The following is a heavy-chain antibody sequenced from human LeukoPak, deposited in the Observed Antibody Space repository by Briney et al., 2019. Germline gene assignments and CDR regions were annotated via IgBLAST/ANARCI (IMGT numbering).Heavy chain of an antibody. Sequence: ASVKVSCKASGYTFTSYDINWVRQATGQGLEWMGWMNPNSGNTGYAQKFQGRVTMTRNTSISTAYMELSSLRSEDTAVYYCARYYYDYVWGSYRVYGMDVWGQGTTVTVSS. CDR3: ARYYYDYVWGSYRVYGMDV. CDR2: MNPNSGNT. J-gene: IGHJ6*02. D-gene: IGHD3-16*01. CDR1: GYTFTSYD. V-gene: IGHV1-8*01.